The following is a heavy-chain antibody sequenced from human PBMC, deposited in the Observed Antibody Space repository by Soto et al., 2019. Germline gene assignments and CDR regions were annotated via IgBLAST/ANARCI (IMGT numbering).Heavy chain of an antibody. Sequence: WGSLRLCCAAPEFTFSSHAMSRIRKDPGKGLEWVSAISGSGGSTYYADSVKGRFTISRDNSKNPLYLQMNSLGAEDSAVYYCAKRSPSPGYSSIRYRPGYFDCWGQGSLVTVSS. V-gene: IGHV3-23*01. J-gene: IGHJ4*02. CDR1: EFTFSSHA. CDR2: ISGSGGST. CDR3: AKRSPSPGYSSIRYRPGYFDC. D-gene: IGHD6-13*01.